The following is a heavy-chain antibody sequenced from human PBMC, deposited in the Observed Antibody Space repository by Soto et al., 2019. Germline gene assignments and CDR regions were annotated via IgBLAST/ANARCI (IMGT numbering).Heavy chain of an antibody. D-gene: IGHD1-1*01. CDR2: IIPIFGTA. CDR1: GGTFSSYA. J-gene: IGHJ4*02. Sequence: QVQLVQSGAEVKKPGSSVKVSCKTSGGTFSSYAISWVRQAPGQGLEWMGGIIPIFGTANYAQKFQGRVTITADESRSKAYMALSSLRSEDTAVYCCAVRCLQSYSFDYWGQGSLVTVSS. CDR3: AVRCLQSYSFDY. V-gene: IGHV1-69*12.